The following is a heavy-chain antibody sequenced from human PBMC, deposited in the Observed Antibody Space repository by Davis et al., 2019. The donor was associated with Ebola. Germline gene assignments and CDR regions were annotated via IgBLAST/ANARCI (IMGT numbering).Heavy chain of an antibody. CDR3: TCWNCSGGSCYGYPYYYYGMDV. CDR2: IRSKANSYAT. V-gene: IGHV3-73*01. D-gene: IGHD2-15*01. CDR1: GFTFSGSA. J-gene: IGHJ6*02. Sequence: GESLKISCAASGFTFSGSAMHWVRQASGKGLEWVGRIRSKANSYATAYAASVKGRFTISRDDSKNTAYLQMNSLKTEDTAVYYCTCWNCSGGSCYGYPYYYYGMDVWGQGTTVTISS.